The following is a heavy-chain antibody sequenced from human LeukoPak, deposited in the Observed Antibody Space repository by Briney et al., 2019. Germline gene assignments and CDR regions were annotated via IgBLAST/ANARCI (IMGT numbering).Heavy chain of an antibody. CDR2: INSDGSST. CDR3: ARVQGCSGGTCYFHY. Sequence: PGGSLRLSCAASGFTFINYWMVWVRQAPGKGLLWVSRINSDGSSTTYADSVKGRFTISRDNAKNTVYLQMNSLRAEDTAVCYCARVQGCSGGTCYFHYWGQGTLVTVSS. V-gene: IGHV3-74*01. J-gene: IGHJ4*02. D-gene: IGHD2-15*01. CDR1: GFTFINYW.